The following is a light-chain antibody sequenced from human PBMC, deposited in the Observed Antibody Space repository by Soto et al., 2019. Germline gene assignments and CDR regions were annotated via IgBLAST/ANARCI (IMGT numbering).Light chain of an antibody. J-gene: IGKJ4*02. Sequence: DIQMTQSPSSLSASVGDRVTITCRASQSLSNYLNGYQQKPGKAPKLLISAASSLQSGVPSRFSGSGTGTDFTLTISSLQPEDFATYYCQQSDSTPPLTFGGGTKVEIK. V-gene: IGKV1-39*01. CDR3: QQSDSTPPLT. CDR2: AAS. CDR1: QSLSNY.